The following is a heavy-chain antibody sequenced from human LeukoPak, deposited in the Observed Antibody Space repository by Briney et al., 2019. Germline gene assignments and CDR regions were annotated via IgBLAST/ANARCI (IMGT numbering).Heavy chain of an antibody. V-gene: IGHV1-18*01. Sequence: ASVKVSCKASGYTFTSYGISWARQAPGQGLEWMGWIRAYNGKTNYAQKLQGRGTMTTDTSTSTAYMELRSLRSDDTAVYYCARWLPYDAFDIWGQGTMVTVSS. CDR2: IRAYNGKT. CDR1: GYTFTSYG. D-gene: IGHD5-12*01. J-gene: IGHJ3*02. CDR3: ARWLPYDAFDI.